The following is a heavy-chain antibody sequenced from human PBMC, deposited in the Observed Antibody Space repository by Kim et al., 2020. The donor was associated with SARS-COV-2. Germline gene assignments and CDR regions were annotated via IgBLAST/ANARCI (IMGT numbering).Heavy chain of an antibody. CDR3: AREILDLGDYGMDV. Sequence: ASVKVSCKASGYTFTSYDINWVRQATGQGLEWMGWMNPNSGNTGYAQKFQGRVTMTRNTSISTAYMELSSLRSEDTAVYYCAREILDLGDYGMDVWGQGTTVTVSS. CDR1: GYTFTSYD. CDR2: MNPNSGNT. J-gene: IGHJ6*02. V-gene: IGHV1-8*01. D-gene: IGHD1-7*01.